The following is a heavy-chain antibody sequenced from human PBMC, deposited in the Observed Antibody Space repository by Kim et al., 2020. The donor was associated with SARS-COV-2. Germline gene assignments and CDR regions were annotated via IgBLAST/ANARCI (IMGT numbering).Heavy chain of an antibody. J-gene: IGHJ6*02. CDR1: GFTFSSYW. Sequence: GGSLRLSCAASGFTFSSYWMHWVRQAPGKGLVWVSRINSDGSSTSYADSVKGRFTISRDNAKNTLYLQMNSLRAEDTAVYYCARGYDFWSGYDSYYGMDVWGQGTTVTVSS. V-gene: IGHV3-74*01. CDR3: ARGYDFWSGYDSYYGMDV. CDR2: INSDGSST. D-gene: IGHD3-3*01.